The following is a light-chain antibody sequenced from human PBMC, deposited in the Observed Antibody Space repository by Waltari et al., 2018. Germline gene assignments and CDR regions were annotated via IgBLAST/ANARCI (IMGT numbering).Light chain of an antibody. CDR3: QHTFETPYS. Sequence: DIQMTQSPYSLSASIGDRVPITCRASENIGSYLNWYQQRTGEAPKLLIYATSTLQTEVPSRFSGSGSRTDFTLTISSLQPEDFATYYCQHTFETPYSFGQGTKLESK. V-gene: IGKV1-39*01. J-gene: IGKJ2*01. CDR2: ATS. CDR1: ENIGSY.